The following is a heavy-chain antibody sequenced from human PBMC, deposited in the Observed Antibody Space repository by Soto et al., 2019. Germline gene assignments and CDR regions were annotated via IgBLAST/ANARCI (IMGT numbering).Heavy chain of an antibody. CDR3: ARAGPRGAARRGYCQH. Sequence: AASVKVSCKASGGPFSSYAISWVRQAPGQGLEWMGGIIPIFGTANYAQKFQGRVTITADESTSTAYMERSSLRSEDTAVYYCARAGPRGAARRGYCQHCGQGTLGTVSS. CDR1: GGPFSSYA. CDR2: IIPIFGTA. V-gene: IGHV1-69*13. D-gene: IGHD6-6*01. J-gene: IGHJ1*01.